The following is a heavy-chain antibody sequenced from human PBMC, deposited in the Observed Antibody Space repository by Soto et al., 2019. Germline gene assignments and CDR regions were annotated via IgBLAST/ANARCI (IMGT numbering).Heavy chain of an antibody. V-gene: IGHV3-64D*06. CDR2: ISTNGGST. D-gene: IGHD3-22*01. CDR3: VKGEYHYDSTGYYPFDY. Sequence: GGSVRLSWSANGFTGSSEGMQWVRQAPGKGLEYVSSISTNGGSTHYADSVKGRFTISRDNSKNTQYLQMSSLRADDTAVYYCVKGEYHYDSTGYYPFDYWGQGT. CDR1: GFTGSSEG. J-gene: IGHJ4*02.